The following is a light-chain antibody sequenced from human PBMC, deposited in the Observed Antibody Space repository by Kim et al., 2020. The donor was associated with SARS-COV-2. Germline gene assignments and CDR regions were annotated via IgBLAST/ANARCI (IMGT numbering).Light chain of an antibody. CDR2: EVG. J-gene: IGLJ1*01. V-gene: IGLV2-8*01. Sequence: GQSVAISCTGTSCDVGGYNYVSWYQQHPGKATKVMIYEVGKRPSGVPGRFSASKSADTASLTVSGLQTEDEADYYCSSYAGNSNYVFGTGTKVTVL. CDR3: SSYAGNSNYV. CDR1: SCDVGGYNY.